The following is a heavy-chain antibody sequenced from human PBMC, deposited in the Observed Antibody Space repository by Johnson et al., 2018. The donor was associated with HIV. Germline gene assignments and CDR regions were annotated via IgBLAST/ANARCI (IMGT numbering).Heavy chain of an antibody. CDR1: EFTVSGGY. CDR2: IYSGGST. V-gene: IGHV3-53*01. CDR3: ARDLRNSGWSNGFDV. D-gene: IGHD6-19*01. J-gene: IGHJ3*01. Sequence: VQLVESGGGLIQPGGSLRLSCAASEFTVSGGYMNWVRQAPGKGLEWVSVIYSGGSTYYADSVKGRFTTSRDNSKNTLYLQMNSLRAEDTALYYCARDLRNSGWSNGFDVWGQGTMVTVSS.